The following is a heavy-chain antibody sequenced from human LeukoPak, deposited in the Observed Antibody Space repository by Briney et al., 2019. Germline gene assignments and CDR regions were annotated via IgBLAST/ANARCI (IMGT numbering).Heavy chain of an antibody. Sequence: ASVKVSCKASGYTLTGYYIHWVRQAPGQGLEWMGWINPNSGGTNYAQKFQGRVTMTRDTSISTAYMELSRLRSDDTAVYYCARDVGEYCSSTSCYASDYWGQGTLVTVSS. CDR2: INPNSGGT. D-gene: IGHD2-2*01. CDR3: ARDVGEYCSSTSCYASDY. CDR1: GYTLTGYY. J-gene: IGHJ4*02. V-gene: IGHV1-2*02.